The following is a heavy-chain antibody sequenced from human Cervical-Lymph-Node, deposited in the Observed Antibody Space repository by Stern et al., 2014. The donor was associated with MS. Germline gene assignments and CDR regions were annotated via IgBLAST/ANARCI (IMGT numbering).Heavy chain of an antibody. V-gene: IGHV3-23*04. CDR2: ISNSGDGT. J-gene: IGHJ4*02. D-gene: IGHD2-2*02. CDR3: AKASRSYMFDY. CDR1: GFTFSSHG. Sequence: VQLVQSGGNLVQPGGSLRLSCAASGFTFSSHGMSWVRQAPGKGLEWISTISNSGDGTYYGDSVTGRFTISRDNSKNTVFLQMNSLRVEDTALYYCAKASRSYMFDYWGQGTLVTVSS.